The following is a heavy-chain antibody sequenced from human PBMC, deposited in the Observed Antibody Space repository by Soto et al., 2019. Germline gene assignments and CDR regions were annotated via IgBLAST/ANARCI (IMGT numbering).Heavy chain of an antibody. Sequence: PSETLSLTCTVSGGSISSYYWSWIRQPPGKGLEWIGCIYYSGSTNYNPSLKSRVTISVDTSKNQFSLKLSSVTAADTAVYYCARDENSSSSGPEDYGMDVWGQGTTVTVSS. V-gene: IGHV4-59*01. CDR1: GGSISSYY. CDR3: ARDENSSSSGPEDYGMDV. J-gene: IGHJ6*02. CDR2: IYYSGST. D-gene: IGHD6-6*01.